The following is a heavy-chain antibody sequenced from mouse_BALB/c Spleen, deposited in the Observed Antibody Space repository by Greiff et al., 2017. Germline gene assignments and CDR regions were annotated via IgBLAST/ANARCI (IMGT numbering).Heavy chain of an antibody. CDR3: ARSTMIMGYAMDY. Sequence: VQLQQSGAELAKPGASVKMSCKASGYTFTSYWMHWVKQRPGQGLEWIGYINPSTGYTEYNQKFKDKATLTADKSSSTAYMQLSSLTSEDSAVYYCARSTMIMGYAMDYWGQGTSVTVSS. J-gene: IGHJ4*01. V-gene: IGHV1-7*01. D-gene: IGHD2-4*01. CDR1: GYTFTSYW. CDR2: INPSTGYT.